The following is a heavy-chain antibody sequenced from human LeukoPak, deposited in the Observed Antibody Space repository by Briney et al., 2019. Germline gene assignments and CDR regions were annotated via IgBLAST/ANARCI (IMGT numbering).Heavy chain of an antibody. V-gene: IGHV3-11*06. CDR2: ISSSSSYT. CDR1: GFTFSDYY. Sequence: PGGSLRLSCAASGFTFSDYYMSWIRQAPGKGLEWVSYISSSSSYTNYADSVKGRFTISRDNAKNSLYLQMNSLRAEDTAVYYCARVRGYGYHYFDYWGQGTLVTVSS. CDR3: ARVRGYGYHYFDY. J-gene: IGHJ4*02. D-gene: IGHD5-18*01.